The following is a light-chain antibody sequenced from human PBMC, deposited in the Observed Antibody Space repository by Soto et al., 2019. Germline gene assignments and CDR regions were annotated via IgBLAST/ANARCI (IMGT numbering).Light chain of an antibody. CDR2: SDD. Sequence: QSALTQPPSLSGTPGQRVTISCSGSNSNIGRYSVNWYQHFPGTAPKILIYSDDERPSGVPARFSGSKSGTSASLAISGLQSEDAAEYYCAAWDDNLNGPLFGGGTQLTVL. CDR1: NSNIGRYS. V-gene: IGLV1-44*01. CDR3: AAWDDNLNGPL. J-gene: IGLJ3*02.